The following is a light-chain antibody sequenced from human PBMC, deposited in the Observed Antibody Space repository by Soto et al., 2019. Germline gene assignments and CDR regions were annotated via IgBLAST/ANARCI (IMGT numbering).Light chain of an antibody. V-gene: IGKV1-33*01. CDR3: LQYRIFPLT. CDR2: DAL. Sequence: DIQMTQSPSSLSASVGDRVTITCQASQDISNYLNWYQQKPGKAPHLLIYDALNLETGVPSRFSVGRSGTDFTFTISSLQPEDIATYYCLQYRIFPLTFGGGTKVEIK. J-gene: IGKJ4*01. CDR1: QDISNY.